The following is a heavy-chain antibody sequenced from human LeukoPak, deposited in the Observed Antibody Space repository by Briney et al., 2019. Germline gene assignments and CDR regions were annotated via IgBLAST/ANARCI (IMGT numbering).Heavy chain of an antibody. CDR2: INPNSGAT. CDR1: GYTFTRYY. D-gene: IGHD5-24*01. V-gene: IGHV1-2*02. Sequence: ASVKVSCKTSGYTFTRYYLNWVRQAPGQGLEWMGWINPNSGATNYAQKFQGRVTMTRDTSISTAYMDLSSLTSDDTAVYYCASGGYKLDYWGQGTLVTVSS. CDR3: ASGGYKLDY. J-gene: IGHJ4*02.